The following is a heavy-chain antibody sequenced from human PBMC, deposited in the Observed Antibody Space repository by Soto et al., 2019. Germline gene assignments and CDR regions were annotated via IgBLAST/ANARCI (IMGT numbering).Heavy chain of an antibody. CDR2: IIPILNIA. CDR3: AGVEGIAVDGIYSFDY. CDR1: GGTFSTYT. J-gene: IGHJ4*02. D-gene: IGHD6-19*01. V-gene: IGHV1-69*02. Sequence: QVQLVQSGAEVKKPGSSVKVSCEASGGTFSTYTFTWVRQAPGQGLEWVGRIIPILNIANYAQKFQGRVTITADRSTSTSYLELNSLRSEDTAVYYCAGVEGIAVDGIYSFDYWGQGTLVTVSS.